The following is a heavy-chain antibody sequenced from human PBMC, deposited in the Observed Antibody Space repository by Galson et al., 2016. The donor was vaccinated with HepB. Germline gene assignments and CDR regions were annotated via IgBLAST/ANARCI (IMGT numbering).Heavy chain of an antibody. J-gene: IGHJ3*01. V-gene: IGHV1-24*01. CDR2: LDPEDGKM. D-gene: IGHD1-26*01. Sequence: SVKVSCKVSGYALSELSMHWVRQAPGKGLEWMGGLDPEDGKMIYAHKFQGRLTLTEDTYTDTAYMELSSLRPEDTAIYSGARLDSGITLDDWGQGTMVIVSS. CDR3: ARLDSGITLDD. CDR1: GYALSELS.